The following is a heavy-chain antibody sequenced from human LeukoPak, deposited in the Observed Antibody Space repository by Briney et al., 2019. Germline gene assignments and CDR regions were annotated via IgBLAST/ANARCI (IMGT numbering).Heavy chain of an antibody. J-gene: IGHJ4*02. CDR2: IYYSGTT. D-gene: IGHD6-25*01. Sequence: SETLSLTCSVSGGSISSSTYYWGWIRQPPGKGLEWIGSIYYSGTTSYNPSLKSRVTISVDTSKNQFSLKLSSVTAADTAVYYCARYSSGGIDYWGQGTLVTVSS. CDR1: GGSISSSTYY. CDR3: ARYSSGGIDY. V-gene: IGHV4-39*01.